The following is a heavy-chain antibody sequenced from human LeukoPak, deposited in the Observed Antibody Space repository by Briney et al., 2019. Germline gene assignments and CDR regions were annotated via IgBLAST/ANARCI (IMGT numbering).Heavy chain of an antibody. CDR2: ISSSGSTI. D-gene: IGHD3-10*01. CDR3: ARLGGSGSYSWFDP. CDR1: GFTFSDYY. J-gene: IGHJ5*02. V-gene: IGHV3-11*01. Sequence: PGGSLRLSCAASGFTFSDYYMSWIRQAPGKGLEGVSYISSSGSTIYYADSVKGRFTISRDNAKNSLYLQMNSLRAEDTAVYYCARLGGSGSYSWFDPWGQGTLVTVSS.